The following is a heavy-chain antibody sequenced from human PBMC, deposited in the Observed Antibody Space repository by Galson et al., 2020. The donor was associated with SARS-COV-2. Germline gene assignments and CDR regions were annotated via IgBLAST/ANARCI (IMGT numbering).Heavy chain of an antibody. D-gene: IGHD5-18*01. Sequence: SETLSLTCTVSGGSISSSSYYWGWIRQPPGKGLEWIGSIYYSGSTYYNPSLKSRVTMSVDTSKNQFSLKLSSVTAADTAVYYCARGRRESWIQLWVRGAFDYWGQGTLVTVSS. CDR1: GGSISSSSYY. CDR2: IYYSGST. V-gene: IGHV4-39*07. J-gene: IGHJ4*02. CDR3: ARGRRESWIQLWVRGAFDY.